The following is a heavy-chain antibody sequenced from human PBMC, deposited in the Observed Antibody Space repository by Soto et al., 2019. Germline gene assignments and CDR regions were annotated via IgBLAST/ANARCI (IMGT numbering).Heavy chain of an antibody. CDR3: ARDGSISWYHFHYYYYGIDF. Sequence: GGSLRLSCAASGFTFSSYGMSWVRQAPGKGLEWVANIKQDGSEKYYVDSVKGRFTISRDNAKNSLYLQMNSLRAEDTAVYYCARDGSISWYHFHYYYYGIDFWGQGTTVTVSS. D-gene: IGHD6-13*01. CDR2: IKQDGSEK. J-gene: IGHJ6*02. V-gene: IGHV3-7*03. CDR1: GFTFSSYG.